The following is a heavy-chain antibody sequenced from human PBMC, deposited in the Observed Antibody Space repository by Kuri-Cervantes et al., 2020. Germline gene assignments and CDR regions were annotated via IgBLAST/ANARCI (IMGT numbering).Heavy chain of an antibody. CDR1: GGSISSSSYY. V-gene: IGHV4-39*01. CDR3: ARHQTGTAFDY. CDR2: IYYSGST. D-gene: IGHD1-7*01. Sequence: GSLRLSCTVSGGSISSSSYYWGWIRQPPGKGLEWIGSIYYSGSTYYNPSLKSRVTISVDTSKNQFSLELSSVTAADTAVYYCARHQTGTAFDYWGQGTLVTVSS. J-gene: IGHJ4*02.